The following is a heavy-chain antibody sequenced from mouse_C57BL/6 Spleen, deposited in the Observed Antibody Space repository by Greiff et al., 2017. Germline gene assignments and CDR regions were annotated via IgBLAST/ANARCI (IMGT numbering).Heavy chain of an antibody. Sequence: QVQLQQPGAELVMPGASVKLSCKASGYTFTSYWMHWVKQRPGQGLEWIGEIDPSDSYTNYNQKFKGKSTLTVAKSSSTAYMQLSSLTSEDSAVYYCARKLGGYFDVWGTGTTVTVSS. CDR3: ARKLGGYFDV. CDR2: IDPSDSYT. J-gene: IGHJ1*03. CDR1: GYTFTSYW. V-gene: IGHV1-69*01. D-gene: IGHD4-1*01.